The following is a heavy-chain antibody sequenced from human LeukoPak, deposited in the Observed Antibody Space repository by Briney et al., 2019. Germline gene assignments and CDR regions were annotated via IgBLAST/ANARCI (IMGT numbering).Heavy chain of an antibody. CDR2: IDNSGST. J-gene: IGHJ4*02. Sequence: SETLSLTCTVSGGHIDSFFWNWIRQPPGKGLEWIGYIDNSGSTKYSPSLKSRITMSRDTSKKQFSLKLTSVTAADTAMCYCASGAGWLIDYWGQGTLVSVSS. D-gene: IGHD6-19*01. V-gene: IGHV4-4*08. CDR3: ASGAGWLIDY. CDR1: GGHIDSFF.